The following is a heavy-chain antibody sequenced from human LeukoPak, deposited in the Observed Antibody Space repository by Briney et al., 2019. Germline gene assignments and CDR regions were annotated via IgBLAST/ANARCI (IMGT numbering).Heavy chain of an antibody. Sequence: GGSLRLSCAASGYSFTSYWIGWVRQMPGKGLEWMGIIYPGDSDTRYSPSFQGQVTISADKSISTAYLQWSSLKASDTAMYYCARASTDRMPNSYWGQGTLVTVSS. CDR1: GYSFTSYW. CDR2: IYPGDSDT. CDR3: ARASTDRMPNSY. J-gene: IGHJ4*02. D-gene: IGHD2-2*01. V-gene: IGHV5-51*01.